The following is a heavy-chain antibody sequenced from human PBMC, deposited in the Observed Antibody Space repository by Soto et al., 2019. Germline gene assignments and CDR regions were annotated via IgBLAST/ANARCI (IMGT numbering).Heavy chain of an antibody. CDR3: ARAYYCISTSCYVGDYYGMDV. D-gene: IGHD2-2*01. J-gene: IGHJ6*02. V-gene: IGHV1-18*01. CDR1: GYTFTSYG. Sequence: QVQLVQSGAEVKKPGASVKVSCKASGYTFTSYGISWVRQAPGQGLEWMGWISAYNGNTNYAQKLQGRVTMTTDTSTSTAYMELRSLRSDDTAVYYCARAYYCISTSCYVGDYYGMDVWGQGTTVTVSS. CDR2: ISAYNGNT.